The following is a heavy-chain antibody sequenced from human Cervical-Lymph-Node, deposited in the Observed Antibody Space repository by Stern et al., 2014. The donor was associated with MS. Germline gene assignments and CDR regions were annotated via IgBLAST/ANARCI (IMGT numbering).Heavy chain of an antibody. CDR2: IYYSGST. J-gene: IGHJ5*02. Sequence: QLQESGPGLVKPSETLSLTCTVSGGSISSYYWSCIRQPPGKGLEWIGYIYYSGSTNYNPSLKSRVPISVDTTKNQFSLKLSSVTAADTTVYYCARGAGWFDPWGQGTLVTVSS. CDR3: ARGAGWFDP. V-gene: IGHV4-59*01. CDR1: GGSISSYY.